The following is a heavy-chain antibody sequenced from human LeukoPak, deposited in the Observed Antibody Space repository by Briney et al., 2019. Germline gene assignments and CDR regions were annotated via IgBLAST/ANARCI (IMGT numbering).Heavy chain of an antibody. CDR2: ISGSALGT. CDR3: AKESGATWNIXS. J-gene: IGHJ5*02. CDR1: GFTFSDYG. V-gene: IGHV3-23*01. Sequence: GGSLRLSCAASGFTFSDYGMAWVRPLPGKGRQWGSAISGSALGTYYADSVRGRFTISRDNAKNTVSLQMNSLRAEDTAVYYCAKESGATWNIXSWGQGTLVTVSS. D-gene: IGHD1/OR15-1a*01.